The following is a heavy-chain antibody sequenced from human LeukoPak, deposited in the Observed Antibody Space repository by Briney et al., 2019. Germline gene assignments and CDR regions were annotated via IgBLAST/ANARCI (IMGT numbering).Heavy chain of an antibody. D-gene: IGHD1-26*01. V-gene: IGHV4-39*01. CDR3: ARHLSGSYYKGPNWFDP. CDR2: IFYTTST. J-gene: IGHJ5*02. CDR1: GTSIGETDFY. Sequence: PSETLSLTCTVSGTSIGETDFYWGWIRQAPGKGLEWIANIFYTTSTDYNPSLKSRVTISVDTSKNQVSLNLRSVRAADTAVYYCARHLSGSYYKGPNWFDPWGQGTLVTVSS.